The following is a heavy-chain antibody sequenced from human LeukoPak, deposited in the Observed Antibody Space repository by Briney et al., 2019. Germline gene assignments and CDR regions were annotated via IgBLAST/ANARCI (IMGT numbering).Heavy chain of an antibody. CDR2: ISSSGSTI. V-gene: IGHV3-11*04. CDR1: GFTFSDYY. D-gene: IGHD1-26*01. J-gene: IGHJ4*02. CDR3: ARESTQKGGATWYYFDY. Sequence: GGSLRLSCAASGFTFSDYYMTWIRQAPGKGLEWFSYISSSGSTIYYADSVKGRFTISRDNAKNSLYLQMNSLRAEDTAVYYCARESTQKGGATWYYFDYWGQGTLVTVSS.